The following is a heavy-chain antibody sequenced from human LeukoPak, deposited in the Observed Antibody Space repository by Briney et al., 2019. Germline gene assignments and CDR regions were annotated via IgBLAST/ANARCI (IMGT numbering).Heavy chain of an antibody. CDR3: ARDLGRYFDWSMEDYFDY. D-gene: IGHD3-9*01. Sequence: GGSLRLSCAASGFTFSSYWMSWVRQAPGKGLEWVANIRQDGSEKYYVDSVKGRFTISRDNAKNSLYLQMNSLRAEGTAVYYCARDLGRYFDWSMEDYFDYWGQGTLVTVSS. CDR1: GFTFSSYW. CDR2: IRQDGSEK. V-gene: IGHV3-7*03. J-gene: IGHJ4*02.